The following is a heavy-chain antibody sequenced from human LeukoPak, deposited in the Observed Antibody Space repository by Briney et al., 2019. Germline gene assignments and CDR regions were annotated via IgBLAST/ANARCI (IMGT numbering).Heavy chain of an antibody. CDR2: IWYDGSNK. V-gene: IGHV3-33*01. D-gene: IGHD2-2*02. J-gene: IGHJ4*02. CDR3: ARGNVAIPFDY. Sequence: GRSLRLSCAASGFTFSSYGMHWVRQAPGKGLEWVAVIWYDGSNKYYADSVKGRFTISRDNSKNTLYLQMNSLRAEDTAVYYCARGNVAIPFDYWGQGTRVTVSS. CDR1: GFTFSSYG.